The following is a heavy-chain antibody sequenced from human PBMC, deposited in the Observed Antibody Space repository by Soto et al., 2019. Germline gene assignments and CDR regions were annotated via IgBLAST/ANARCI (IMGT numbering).Heavy chain of an antibody. CDR1: GFTFSSYA. CDR2: ISYDGSNK. D-gene: IGHD5-12*01. J-gene: IGHJ6*02. Sequence: GGSLRLSCAASGFTFSSYAMRWVRQAPGKGLEWVAVISYDGSNKYYADSVKGRFTISRDNSKNTLYLQMNSLRAEDTAVYYCARDLSGGPEGATGYYYYGMDVWGQGTTVTV. V-gene: IGHV3-30-3*01. CDR3: ARDLSGGPEGATGYYYYGMDV.